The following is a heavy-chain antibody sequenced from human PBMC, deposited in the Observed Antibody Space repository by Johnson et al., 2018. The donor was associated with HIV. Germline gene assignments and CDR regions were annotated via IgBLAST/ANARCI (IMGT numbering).Heavy chain of an antibody. Sequence: QVQLVESRGGLVKPGGSLRLSCAASGFTFSDYYMNWIRQAPGKGLEWVSYISSSGSTIYYADSVKGRFTISRDNAKNSLYLQMNSLRAEDTAVYYCARDLDTAMVTCAFDIWGQGTMVTVSS. CDR3: ARDLDTAMVTCAFDI. CDR1: GFTFSDYY. V-gene: IGHV3-11*04. D-gene: IGHD5-18*01. J-gene: IGHJ3*02. CDR2: ISSSGSTI.